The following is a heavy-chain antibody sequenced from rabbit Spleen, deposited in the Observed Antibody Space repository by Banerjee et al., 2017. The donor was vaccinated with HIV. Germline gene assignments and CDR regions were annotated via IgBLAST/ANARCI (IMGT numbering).Heavy chain of an antibody. Sequence: QSLEESGGGLVKPGASLTLTCKASGFSFSSGDYMCWVRQAPGKGLEWIACIAGASSGDTYYARWAKGRFTISTTSSTTVTLQMTSLTAADTATYFCGRDLVAVIGWNLNLWGPGTLVTVS. CDR3: GRDLVAVIGWNLNL. CDR1: GFSFSSGDY. CDR2: IAGASSGDT. J-gene: IGHJ4*01. V-gene: IGHV1S40*01. D-gene: IGHD1-1*01.